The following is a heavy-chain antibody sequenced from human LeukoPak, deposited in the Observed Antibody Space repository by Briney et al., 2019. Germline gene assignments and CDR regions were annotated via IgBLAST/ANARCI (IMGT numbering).Heavy chain of an antibody. Sequence: ASVKVSCKASGYTFTSYGISWVRQAPGQGLEWMGWINPNSGGTNYAQKFQGRVTMTRDTSISTAYMELSRLRSDDTAVYYCARGHSGSYYSDAFDIWGQGTMVTVSS. CDR2: INPNSGGT. J-gene: IGHJ3*02. CDR1: GYTFTSYG. V-gene: IGHV1-2*02. CDR3: ARGHSGSYYSDAFDI. D-gene: IGHD1-26*01.